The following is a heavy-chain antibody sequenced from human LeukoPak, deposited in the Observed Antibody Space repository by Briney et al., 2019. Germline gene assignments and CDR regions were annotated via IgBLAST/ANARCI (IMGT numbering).Heavy chain of an antibody. CDR2: INLSGST. CDR1: GGSISSYY. D-gene: IGHD4-23*01. CDR3: ARGLTYGGNSRSRPRGYMDV. J-gene: IGHJ6*03. Sequence: NPSETLSLTCTVSGGSISSYYWSWIRQPPGKGLEWIGEINLSGSTNYNPSLKSRVTISVDTSKNQFSLKLNSVTAADTAVYYCARGLTYGGNSRSRPRGYMDVWGKGTTVTVSS. V-gene: IGHV4-34*01.